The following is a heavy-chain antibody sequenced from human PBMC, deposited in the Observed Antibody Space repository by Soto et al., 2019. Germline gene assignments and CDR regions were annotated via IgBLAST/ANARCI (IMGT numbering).Heavy chain of an antibody. CDR2: IWYVGSNK. V-gene: IGHV3-33*01. Sequence: QVQLVESGGGVVQPGRSLRLSCAASGFTFSSYGMHWVRQAPGKGLEWVAVIWYVGSNKYYADSVKGRFTISRDNSKNTLYLQMNSLRAEDTAVYYCARDEYYYDSTGFDYWGQGTLVTVSS. CDR3: ARDEYYYDSTGFDY. D-gene: IGHD3-22*01. CDR1: GFTFSSYG. J-gene: IGHJ4*02.